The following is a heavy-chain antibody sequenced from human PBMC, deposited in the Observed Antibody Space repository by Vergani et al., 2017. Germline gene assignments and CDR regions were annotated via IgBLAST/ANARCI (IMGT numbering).Heavy chain of an antibody. V-gene: IGHV3-23*01. CDR3: AKDSLQDYYGSGSYCA. D-gene: IGHD3-10*01. CDR2: ISGSGGST. J-gene: IGHJ1*01. Sequence: TASGFTFSSYAMSWVRQAPGKGLEWVSAISGSGGSTYYADSVKGRFTISRDNSKNTLYLQMNSLRAEDTAVYYCAKDSLQDYYGSGSYCAWCQVPLVTVSS. CDR1: GFTFSSYA.